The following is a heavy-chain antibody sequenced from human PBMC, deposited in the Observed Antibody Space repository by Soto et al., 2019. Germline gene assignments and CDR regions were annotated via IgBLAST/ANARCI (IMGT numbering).Heavy chain of an antibody. CDR3: ARHGGAHYLSSGYHYALDY. J-gene: IGHJ4*02. Sequence: GGSLRLSCAASGFTFTNVAMTWVRHAPGKGLEWMGRIDLTDSYTSYSPSFQGHISFSADRSINTTYLHWSSLRASDTAMYYCARHGGAHYLSSGYHYALDYWGQGTPVTVSS. D-gene: IGHD3-22*01. CDR1: GFTFTNVA. CDR2: IDLTDSYT. V-gene: IGHV5-10-1*01.